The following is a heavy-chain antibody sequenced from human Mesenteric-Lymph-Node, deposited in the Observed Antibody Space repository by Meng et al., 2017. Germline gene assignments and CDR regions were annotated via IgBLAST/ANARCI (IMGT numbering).Heavy chain of an antibody. CDR2: IGHSGFT. J-gene: IGHJ5*02. V-gene: IGHV4-39*01. CDR3: VRSSGWVKTGFDP. CDR1: GGSISTSGYY. D-gene: IGHD6-19*01. Sequence: PRLQEPGPGLVKPSEALSLTCSVSGGSISTSGYYWGWIRQPPGKGLEWIGSIGHSGFTYYTPSLKSRVTVSIDTSRNQFSLWLTSVTAADTAVYYCVRSSGWVKTGFDPWGQGTLVTVSS.